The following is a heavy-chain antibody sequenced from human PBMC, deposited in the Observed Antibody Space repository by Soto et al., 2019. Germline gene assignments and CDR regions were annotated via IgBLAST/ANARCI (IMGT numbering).Heavy chain of an antibody. CDR3: ARDTYDFWSGYYPAY. D-gene: IGHD3-3*01. J-gene: IGHJ4*02. Sequence: ASVKVSCKASGYTFTSYGISWVRQAPGQGLEWMGWISAYNGNTNYAQKLQGRVTMTTDTSTSTAYMELRSLRSDDTAVYYCARDTYDFWSGYYPAYWGQGTLVTV. V-gene: IGHV1-18*01. CDR1: GYTFTSYG. CDR2: ISAYNGNT.